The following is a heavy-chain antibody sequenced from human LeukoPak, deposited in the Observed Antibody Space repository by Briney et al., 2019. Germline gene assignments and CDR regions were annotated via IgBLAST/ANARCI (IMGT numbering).Heavy chain of an antibody. CDR3: AGDGYFDL. CDR2: ISAHSGNT. J-gene: IGHJ2*01. CDR1: GYTFTTHG. V-gene: IGHV1-18*01. Sequence: ASVKVSCKASGYTFTTHGIAWVRQAPGQGLEWMGWISAHSGNTNYAQSLQGRVTMTTDTSTNTAYMELRSLRSDDTAVYHCAGDGYFDLWGRGTLVTVSS.